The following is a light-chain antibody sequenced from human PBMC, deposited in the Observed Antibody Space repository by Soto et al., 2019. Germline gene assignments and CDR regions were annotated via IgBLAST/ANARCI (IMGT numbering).Light chain of an antibody. CDR2: AAS. V-gene: IGKV1-8*01. J-gene: IGKJ2*01. CDR1: QGISSY. CDR3: QQYYSYART. Sequence: AIRMTQSPSSLSASTGDRVTITCRASQGISSYLAWYQQKPGKAPKLLIYAASTLQSGVPSRFSGSGSGTDFTLTISCLQSEDFATYYCQQYYSYARTFGPGTKLEIK.